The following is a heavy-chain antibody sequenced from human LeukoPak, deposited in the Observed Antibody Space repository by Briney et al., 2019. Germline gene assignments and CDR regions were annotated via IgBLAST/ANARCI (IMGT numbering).Heavy chain of an antibody. V-gene: IGHV4-34*01. Sequence: SETLSLTCAVYGGSFSEYYWSWIRQSPGKGLEWIGEIHHSGSTKYNPSLKSRVTISVDVSQSQFSLKLTSVTAADTAVYYCATEEGYNAYWGQGILVTVSS. CDR1: GGSFSEYY. J-gene: IGHJ4*02. D-gene: IGHD5-24*01. CDR3: ATEEGYNAY. CDR2: IHHSGST.